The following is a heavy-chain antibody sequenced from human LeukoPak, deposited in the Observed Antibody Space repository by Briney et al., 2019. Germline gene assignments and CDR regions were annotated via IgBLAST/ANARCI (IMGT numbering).Heavy chain of an antibody. V-gene: IGHV5-51*01. CDR1: GYSFTSYW. J-gene: IGHJ4*02. D-gene: IGHD3-22*01. Sequence: ESLKISCKGSGYSFTSYWIGWVRQMPGKGLEWLGIIYPGNSDTRYSPSFQGQVTISADKSISTAYLQWSSLKASDTAMYYCARSYDSSGYYDYWGQGTLVTVSS. CDR2: IYPGNSDT. CDR3: ARSYDSSGYYDY.